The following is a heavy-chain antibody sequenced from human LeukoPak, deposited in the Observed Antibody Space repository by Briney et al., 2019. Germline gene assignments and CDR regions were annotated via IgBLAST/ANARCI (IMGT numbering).Heavy chain of an antibody. V-gene: IGHV3-23*01. J-gene: IGHJ3*02. Sequence: GGSLRLSCAASGFTFSSYAMSWVRQAPGKGLEWVSAISGSGGSTYYADSVKGRFTISRDNSKNTLYLQMNSLRAEDTAVYYCAKDWQPYDFWSGYAVGDAFDIWGQGTMVTVSS. CDR1: GFTFSSYA. D-gene: IGHD3-3*01. CDR2: ISGSGGST. CDR3: AKDWQPYDFWSGYAVGDAFDI.